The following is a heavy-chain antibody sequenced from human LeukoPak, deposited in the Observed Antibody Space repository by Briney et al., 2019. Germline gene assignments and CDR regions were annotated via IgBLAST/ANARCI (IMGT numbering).Heavy chain of an antibody. J-gene: IGHJ3*02. CDR2: IYYSGST. CDR3: ARYCSGGSCYHHAFDI. V-gene: IGHV4-59*01. CDR1: GGSISSYY. D-gene: IGHD2-15*01. Sequence: SETLSLTCTVSGGSISSYYWSWIRQPPGKGLEWIGYIYYSGSTNYNPSLKSRVTISVDTSKNQFSLKLSSVTAADTAVYYCARYCSGGSCYHHAFDIWGQGTMVTVSS.